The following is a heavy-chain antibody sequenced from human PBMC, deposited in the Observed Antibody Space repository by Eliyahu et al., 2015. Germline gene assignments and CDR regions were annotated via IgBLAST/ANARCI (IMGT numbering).Heavy chain of an antibody. J-gene: IGHJ4*02. CDR2: IFYDGGT. D-gene: IGHD1-1*01. V-gene: IGHV4-61*03. CDR3: ARHAVTSGWLHNPSYFSS. CDR1: GASXNPKNXL. Sequence: QVQLQESGPGLVKSAETLSLDCSVSGASXNPKNXLWSWLRQSPGGAXEWIGVIFYDGGTYYNPSFERRVTLTLDASKNYISLILKSVAAADTALYFCARHAVTSGWLHNPSYFSSWGPGTLVTVSS.